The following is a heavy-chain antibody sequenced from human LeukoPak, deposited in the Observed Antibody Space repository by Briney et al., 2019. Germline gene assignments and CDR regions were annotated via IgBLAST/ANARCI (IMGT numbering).Heavy chain of an antibody. CDR1: GGTFSSYA. D-gene: IGHD3-10*01. CDR3: ARVFRGFGEFLCYYGLDV. J-gene: IGHJ6*02. Sequence: ASVNLSCKASGGTFSSYAISWVRQAPGQGLEWMGGIIPIFGTANYAQKFQGRVTITADESTSTAYMELSSLRSEDTAVYYCARVFRGFGEFLCYYGLDVWGQGTTVTVSS. CDR2: IIPIFGTA. V-gene: IGHV1-69*13.